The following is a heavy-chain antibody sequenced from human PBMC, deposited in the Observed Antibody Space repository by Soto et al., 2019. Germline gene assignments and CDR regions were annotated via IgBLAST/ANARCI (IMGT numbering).Heavy chain of an antibody. V-gene: IGHV1-46*01. CDR1: GYTFTSYY. J-gene: IGHJ4*02. CDR2: INPSGGST. Sequence: QVQLVQSGAEVKKPGASVKVSCKASGYTFTSYYMHWVRQAPGQGLEWMGIINPSGGSTSYAQKFQGRVTMTRDTSTSTVYMELSSLRSEDTAVYYCARDIAAAGTGLVWDYCGQGTLVTVSS. D-gene: IGHD6-13*01. CDR3: ARDIAAAGTGLVWDY.